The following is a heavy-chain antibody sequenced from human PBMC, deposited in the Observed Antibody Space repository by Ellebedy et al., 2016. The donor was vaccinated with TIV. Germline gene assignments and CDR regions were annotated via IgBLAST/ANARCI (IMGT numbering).Heavy chain of an antibody. CDR2: ISGSGGST. CDR1: GFTFSSYA. D-gene: IGHD2-2*01. CDR3: AKDRYCSSTSCYLAFDI. Sequence: GESLKISCAASGFTFSSYAMTWVRQAPGKGLEWVSAISGSGGSTYYAYSVKGRFTISRDNSKNTLYLQMNSLRAEEPDVYYWAKDRYCSSTSCYLAFDIWGQGTMVTVSS. V-gene: IGHV3-23*01. J-gene: IGHJ3*02.